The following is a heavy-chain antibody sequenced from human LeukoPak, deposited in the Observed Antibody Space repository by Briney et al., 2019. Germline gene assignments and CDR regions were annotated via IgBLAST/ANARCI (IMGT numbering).Heavy chain of an antibody. J-gene: IGHJ4*02. Sequence: GGSLRLSCAASGFTFSSYSMNWVRQAPGKGLEWVSSISSSSSYIYYADSVKGRFTISRDNAKNSLYLQMNSLRAEDTAVYYCARSPDVGATINYFDYWGQGTLVTVSS. CDR1: GFTFSSYS. CDR3: ARSPDVGATINYFDY. CDR2: ISSSSSYI. D-gene: IGHD1-26*01. V-gene: IGHV3-21*01.